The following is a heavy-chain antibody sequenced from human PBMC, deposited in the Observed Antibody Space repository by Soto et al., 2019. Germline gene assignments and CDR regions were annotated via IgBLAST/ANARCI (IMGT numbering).Heavy chain of an antibody. CDR1: VGSISSSNW. V-gene: IGHV4-4*02. D-gene: IGHD1-26*01. CDR2: IYHSGST. Sequence: SETLSLACAVSVGSISSSNWLSGVRQPPGKGLEWIGEIYHSGSTNYDPSLKSRVTISVDKSKNQFSLKLSSVTAADTAVYYCASLGGATPNYFDYWGQGTLVTVSS. J-gene: IGHJ4*02. CDR3: ASLGGATPNYFDY.